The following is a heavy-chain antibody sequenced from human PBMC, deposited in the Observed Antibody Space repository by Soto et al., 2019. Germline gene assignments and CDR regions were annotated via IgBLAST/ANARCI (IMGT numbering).Heavy chain of an antibody. CDR1: GGSFSGYY. V-gene: IGHV4-59*01. J-gene: IGHJ3*02. D-gene: IGHD6-6*01. Sequence: PSETLSLTCAVYGGSFSGYYWSWIRQPPGKGLEWIGYIYYSGSTNYNPSLKSRVTISVDTSKNQFSLKLSSVTAADTAVYYCARVPSFIAPRPNAFDIWGQGTMVTVSS. CDR3: ARVPSFIAPRPNAFDI. CDR2: IYYSGST.